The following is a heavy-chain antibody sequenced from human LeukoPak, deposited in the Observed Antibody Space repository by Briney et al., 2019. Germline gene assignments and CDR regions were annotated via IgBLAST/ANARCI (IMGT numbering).Heavy chain of an antibody. CDR1: GYTFTGYY. Sequence: ASVKVSCKASGYTFTGYYMHWVRQAPGQGREWMGWINPNSGGTNYAQKFQGRVTMTRDTSISTAYMELSRLRSDDTAVYYCARVPTVVTRLFDYWGQGTLVTVSS. V-gene: IGHV1-2*02. J-gene: IGHJ4*02. D-gene: IGHD4-23*01. CDR3: ARVPTVVTRLFDY. CDR2: INPNSGGT.